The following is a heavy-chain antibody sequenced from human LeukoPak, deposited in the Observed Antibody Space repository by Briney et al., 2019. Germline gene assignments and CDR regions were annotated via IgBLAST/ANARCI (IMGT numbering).Heavy chain of an antibody. J-gene: IGHJ4*02. D-gene: IGHD3-22*01. CDR1: DGSIRTYY. CDR3: ARGSGYYFNFDY. V-gene: IGHV4-59*01. Sequence: SETLSLTCSVSDGSIRTYYWSWIRQSPGQGLEWIGNIYYRGDINYNPSLKSRVIISIDTSKNQFSLKLSSVTAADTAVYYCARGSGYYFNFDYWGQGTLVTVSS. CDR2: IYYRGDI.